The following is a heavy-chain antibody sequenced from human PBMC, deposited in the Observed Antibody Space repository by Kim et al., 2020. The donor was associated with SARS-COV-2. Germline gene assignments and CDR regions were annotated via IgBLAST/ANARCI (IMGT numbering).Heavy chain of an antibody. Sequence: GKGLGWVAVIWYDGSNKYYADSVKGRFTISRDNSKNTLYLQMNSLRAEDTAVYYCVARLGELSLYHFDYWGQGTLVTVSS. CDR2: IWYDGSNK. D-gene: IGHD3-16*02. V-gene: IGHV3-33*01. J-gene: IGHJ4*02. CDR3: VARLGELSLYHFDY.